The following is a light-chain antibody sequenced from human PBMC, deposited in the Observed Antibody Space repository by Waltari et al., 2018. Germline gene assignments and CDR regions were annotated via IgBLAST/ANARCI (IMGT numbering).Light chain of an antibody. J-gene: IGKJ2*01. CDR2: DAS. CDR3: QQRRKWRT. V-gene: IGKV3-11*01. CDR1: QSVSTY. Sequence: EVVLTQSPATLSLSPGDRATLSCRASQSVSTYLAWYQQKPGQAPRLLIFDASNRATGIPARFSGCGSGTDFSLTISSLEPEDFAVYYCQQRRKWRTFGQGTKLEI.